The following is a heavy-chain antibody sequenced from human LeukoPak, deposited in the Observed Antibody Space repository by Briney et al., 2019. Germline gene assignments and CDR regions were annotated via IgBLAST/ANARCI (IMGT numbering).Heavy chain of an antibody. CDR3: AGHHPRNTVDF. J-gene: IGHJ4*02. D-gene: IGHD2/OR15-2a*01. Sequence: PSETLSLTCTASGGSISSYYWSWIRQPPGEGLEWIGYISYSGSTNYNPSLKSRVTISLDTSKNQFSLKLSSVTAADTAVYYCAGHHPRNTVDFWGQGTLVTVSS. CDR2: ISYSGST. V-gene: IGHV4-59*08. CDR1: GGSISSYY.